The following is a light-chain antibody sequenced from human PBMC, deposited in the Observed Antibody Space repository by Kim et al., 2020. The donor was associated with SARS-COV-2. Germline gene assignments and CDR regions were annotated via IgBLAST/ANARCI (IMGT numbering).Light chain of an antibody. CDR1: SLRSYY. V-gene: IGLV3-19*01. CDR2: GKN. Sequence: SSELTQDSAVSVALGQTVRITCRGDSLRSYYATWYQQKPGQAPVLVIYGKNNRPAGIPDRLSGSSSGNTASLTITGAQAEDEADYYCKSRGTSGNVVFGGGTQRTVL. J-gene: IGLJ2*01. CDR3: KSRGTSGNVV.